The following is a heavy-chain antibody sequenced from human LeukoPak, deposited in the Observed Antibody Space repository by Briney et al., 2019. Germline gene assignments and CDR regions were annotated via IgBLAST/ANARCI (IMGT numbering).Heavy chain of an antibody. Sequence: GGSLRLSCAASGFIFSSYSMNWVRQAPGKGLEWVSYISSSCSTIYYADSVKGRFTISRDNAKNSLYLQMNSLRAEDMAVYYCAELGITMIGGVWGKGTTVTISS. J-gene: IGHJ6*04. CDR2: ISSSCSTI. D-gene: IGHD3-10*02. CDR3: AELGITMIGGV. CDR1: GFIFSSYS. V-gene: IGHV3-48*04.